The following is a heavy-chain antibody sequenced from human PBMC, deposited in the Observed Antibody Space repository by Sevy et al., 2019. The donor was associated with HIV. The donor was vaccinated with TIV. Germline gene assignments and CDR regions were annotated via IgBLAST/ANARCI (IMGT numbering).Heavy chain of an antibody. D-gene: IGHD3-22*01. CDR2: IYYSGST. CDR1: GGSISSYY. Sequence: SETLSLTCTVSGGSISSYYWSWIRQPPGKGLEWIGYIYYSGSTNYNPSLKSRVTISVDTSKNQFSQKLSSVTAADTAVYYCASGGRHYYDSSGYYEFGTFDYWGQGTLVTVSS. V-gene: IGHV4-59*01. CDR3: ASGGRHYYDSSGYYEFGTFDY. J-gene: IGHJ4*02.